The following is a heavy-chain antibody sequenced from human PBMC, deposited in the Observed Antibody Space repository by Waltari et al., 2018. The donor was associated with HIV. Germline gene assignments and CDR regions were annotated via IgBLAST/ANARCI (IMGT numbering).Heavy chain of an antibody. CDR1: GFTFGHHL. D-gene: IGHD1-1*01. J-gene: IGHJ4*02. CDR2: INPDGSET. Sequence: EVQLVESGGGLVQPGGSLRLSCAAAGFTFGHHLLTGVRQGPGKGLEWLANINPDGSETYHVDSAKGRFTISRDNAKNSLYLQMNSLRVEDTAVYYCARAGGAWNRFDYWGQGTLVTVSS. V-gene: IGHV3-7*01. CDR3: ARAGGAWNRFDY.